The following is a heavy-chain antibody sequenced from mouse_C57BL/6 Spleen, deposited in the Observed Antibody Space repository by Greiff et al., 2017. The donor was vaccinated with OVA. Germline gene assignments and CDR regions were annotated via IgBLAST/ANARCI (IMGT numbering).Heavy chain of an antibody. CDR3: TRDYPGPFAY. V-gene: IGHV5-9-1*02. Sequence: EVMLVESGEGLVKPGGSLKLSCAASGFTFSSYAMSWVRQTPEKRLEWVAYISSGGDYIYYADTVTGRFTISRANARNTLYLQMSSLKSEDTAMYYCTRDYPGPFAYWGQGTLVTVSA. CDR2: ISSGGDYI. CDR1: GFTFSSYA. D-gene: IGHD2-4*01. J-gene: IGHJ3*01.